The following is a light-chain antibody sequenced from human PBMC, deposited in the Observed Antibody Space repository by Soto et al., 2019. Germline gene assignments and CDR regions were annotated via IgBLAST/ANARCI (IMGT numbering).Light chain of an antibody. V-gene: IGKV1-5*03. CDR3: QQYNSYSWT. J-gene: IGKJ1*01. CDR1: QSISSW. Sequence: DIQMTQTPSTLSASVGDRVTITCRASQSISSWLAWYQQKPGKAPKLLIYKASSLESGVPSRFSGSGPGTEITLTISSLQPDDFETYDCQQYNSYSWTFGQGTKVDSK. CDR2: KAS.